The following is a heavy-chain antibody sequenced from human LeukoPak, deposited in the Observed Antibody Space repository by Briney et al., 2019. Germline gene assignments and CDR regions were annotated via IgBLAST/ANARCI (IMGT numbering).Heavy chain of an antibody. CDR3: ARHRAGYSSGWDSHFDY. CDR2: IYYSGST. D-gene: IGHD6-19*01. J-gene: IGHJ4*02. V-gene: IGHV4-59*08. Sequence: PSETLSLTCTVSGGSISSYYWSWIRQPPGKGLEWIGYIYYSGSTNYNPSLKSRVTISVDTSKNQFSLKLSSVTAADTAVYYCARHRAGYSSGWDSHFDYWGQGTLVTVSS. CDR1: GGSISSYY.